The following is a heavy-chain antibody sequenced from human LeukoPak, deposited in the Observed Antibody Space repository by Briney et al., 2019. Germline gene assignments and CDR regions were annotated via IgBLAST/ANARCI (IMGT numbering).Heavy chain of an antibody. CDR3: ARGLGTYDSSELTWPVISF. V-gene: IGHV1-8*02. J-gene: IGHJ4*02. CDR2: MNLISGDT. CDR1: GYTFTSYG. Sequence: ASVKVSCEASGYTFTSYGISWVRQATGQGLEWMGWMNLISGDTAYAQKFQGRITMTRSTSISTAYMELSSLRSEDTAVYFCARGLGTYDSSELTWPVISFWGQGTLVTVSS. D-gene: IGHD3-22*01.